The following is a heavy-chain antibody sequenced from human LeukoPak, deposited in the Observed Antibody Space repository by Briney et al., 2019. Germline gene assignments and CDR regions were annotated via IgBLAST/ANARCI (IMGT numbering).Heavy chain of an antibody. V-gene: IGHV3-30*04. CDR1: GLTFSSYA. CDR2: ISYDGSNK. Sequence: PGRSLRLSCAASGLTFSSYAMHWVRQAPGKGLEWVAVISYDGSNKYYADSVKGRFTISRDNSKNTLYLQMNSLRAEDTAVYYCARDDEQLDYYFDYWGQGTLVTVSS. D-gene: IGHD6-6*01. J-gene: IGHJ4*02. CDR3: ARDDEQLDYYFDY.